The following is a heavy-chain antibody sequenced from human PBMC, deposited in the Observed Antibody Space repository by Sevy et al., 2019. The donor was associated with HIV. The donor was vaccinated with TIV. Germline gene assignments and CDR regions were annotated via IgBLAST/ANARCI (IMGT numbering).Heavy chain of an antibody. J-gene: IGHJ6*02. D-gene: IGHD2-2*01. Sequence: GGSLRLSCAASGFTFSSYWMHWVRQAPGKGLVWVSRINSDGSSTSYADSVKGRFNISRDNAKNTLYLQMNSLRAEDTAVYYCARDVVVVPAAMGGGGMDVWGQGTTVTVSS. CDR2: INSDGSST. CDR1: GFTFSSYW. CDR3: ARDVVVVPAAMGGGGMDV. V-gene: IGHV3-74*01.